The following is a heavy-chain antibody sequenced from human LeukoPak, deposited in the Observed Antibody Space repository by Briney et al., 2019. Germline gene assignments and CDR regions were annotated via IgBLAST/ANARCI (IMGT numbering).Heavy chain of an antibody. CDR1: GFTFSSYS. Sequence: GGSLRLSCAASGFTFSSYSMNWVRQAPGKGLEWVSSISSSSSYIYYADSVKGRFTISRDNAKNSLYLQMNSLRAEDTAVYYCASTPGYYDILTGYYIYFDYWGQGTLVTVSS. CDR3: ASTPGYYDILTGYYIYFDY. D-gene: IGHD3-9*01. V-gene: IGHV3-21*01. CDR2: ISSSSSYI. J-gene: IGHJ4*02.